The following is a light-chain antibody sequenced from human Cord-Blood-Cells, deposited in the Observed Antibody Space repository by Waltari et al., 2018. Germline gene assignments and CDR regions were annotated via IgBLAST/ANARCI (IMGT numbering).Light chain of an antibody. Sequence: DIQMTQSPSSLSASVGDRVTITCQACQDINNYLNWYQQKPGKPPKLLIYDASNLETGVPSRFSGSGSGTDFTFTVSSLQPEDIARYYWQQYDNLALTFGGGTKVEIK. CDR2: DAS. CDR1: QDINNY. J-gene: IGKJ4*01. CDR3: QQYDNLALT. V-gene: IGKV1-33*01.